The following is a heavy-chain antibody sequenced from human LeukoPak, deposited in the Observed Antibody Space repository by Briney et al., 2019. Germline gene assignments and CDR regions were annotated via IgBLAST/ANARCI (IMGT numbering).Heavy chain of an antibody. CDR3: ARDRGQQLVNNWFDP. Sequence: SETLSLTCAVYGGSFSGYYWSWIRQPPGKGLEWIGEINHSGSTNYNPSLKSRVTTSVDTSKNQFSLKLSSVTAADTAVYYCARDRGQQLVNNWFDPWGQGTLVTVSS. CDR1: GGSFSGYY. J-gene: IGHJ5*02. V-gene: IGHV4-34*01. CDR2: INHSGST. D-gene: IGHD6-13*01.